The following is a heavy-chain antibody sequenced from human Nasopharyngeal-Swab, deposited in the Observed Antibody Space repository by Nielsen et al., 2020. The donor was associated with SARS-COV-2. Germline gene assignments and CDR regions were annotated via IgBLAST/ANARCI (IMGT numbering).Heavy chain of an antibody. J-gene: IGHJ4*02. V-gene: IGHV3-30*18. D-gene: IGHD4-17*01. CDR2: ISYDGSNE. CDR3: AKDVHGDYGGIDY. CDR1: GFTFSDYY. Sequence: LSLTCAASGFTFSDYYMSWIRQAPGKGLEWVAVISYDGSNEYYGDSVKGRFTISRDNSKNTLYLQMNSQRVDDTAVYYCAKDVHGDYGGIDYWGQGILVTVSS.